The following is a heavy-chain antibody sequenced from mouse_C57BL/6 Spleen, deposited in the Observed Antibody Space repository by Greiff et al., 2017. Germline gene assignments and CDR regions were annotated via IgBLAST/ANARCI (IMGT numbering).Heavy chain of an antibody. J-gene: IGHJ1*03. V-gene: IGHV5-9-1*02. D-gene: IGHD1-1*01. Sequence: EVQLVESGEGLVKPGGSLKLSCAASGFTFSSYAMSWVRQTPEKRLEWVAYISSGGDYTYYADTVKGRFTISRDNARNTLYLQMSSLKSEDTAMYYCTRIYYYGSSYWYFDVWGTGTTGTVSS. CDR3: TRIYYYGSSYWYFDV. CDR2: ISSGGDYT. CDR1: GFTFSSYA.